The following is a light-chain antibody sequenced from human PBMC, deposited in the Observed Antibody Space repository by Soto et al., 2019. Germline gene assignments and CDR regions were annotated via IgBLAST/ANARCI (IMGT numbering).Light chain of an antibody. CDR3: QVWATSSDHYV. V-gene: IGLV3-21*02. CDR1: NIGSKS. J-gene: IGLJ1*01. CDR2: DDS. Sequence: SSDLTQPPSVSFAPGQTAKIICVGNNIGSKSVQWYQQKPGQAPVLVVYDDSDRPSGIPERFSGSKSWNTATLTISRVEAGDEADYYCQVWATSSDHYVFGTGTKVTVL.